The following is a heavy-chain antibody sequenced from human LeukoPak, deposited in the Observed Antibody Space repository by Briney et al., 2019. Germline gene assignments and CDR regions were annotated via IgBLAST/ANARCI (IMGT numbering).Heavy chain of an antibody. Sequence: SETLSLTCTVSGGSISSYYWSWIRQPPGKGLEWIGNIYYSGSTNYNPSLKSRVTTSVDTSKNQFSLKLSSVTAADTAVYYCARGLVGATFFDYWGQGTLVTVSS. CDR1: GGSISSYY. CDR2: IYYSGST. J-gene: IGHJ4*02. CDR3: ARGLVGATFFDY. V-gene: IGHV4-59*01. D-gene: IGHD1-26*01.